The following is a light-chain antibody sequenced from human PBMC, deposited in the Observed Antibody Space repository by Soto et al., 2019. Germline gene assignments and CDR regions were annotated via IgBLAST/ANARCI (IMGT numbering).Light chain of an antibody. CDR2: DAS. CDR1: QSVSSSR. V-gene: IGKV3-20*01. J-gene: IGKJ5*01. CDR3: QQYGSSPIT. Sequence: EIVLTQSPGTLSLSPGERATLSCRASQSVSSSRLGWYQQKPGQPPRLLIYDASGRVTGCPDRFSGRGSGTDFTLTISRLEPEDLAVDYCQQYGSSPITVGQGTRLEIK.